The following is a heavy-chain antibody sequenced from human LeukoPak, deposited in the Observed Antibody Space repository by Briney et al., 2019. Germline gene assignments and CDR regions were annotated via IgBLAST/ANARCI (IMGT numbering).Heavy chain of an antibody. J-gene: IGHJ4*02. D-gene: IGHD4-17*01. V-gene: IGHV3-74*01. CDR1: GFTFSSYW. Sequence: GGSLRLSCAASGFTFSSYWMHWVRQAPWKGLVWVSRINSDGSSTSYADSVKGRFTISRDNAKNTLYLQMNSLRAEDTAVYYCARGERQGYGDDYWGQGTLVTVSS. CDR3: ARGERQGYGDDY. CDR2: INSDGSST.